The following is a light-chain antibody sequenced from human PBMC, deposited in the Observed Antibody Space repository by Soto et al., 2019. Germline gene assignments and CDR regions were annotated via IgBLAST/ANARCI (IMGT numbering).Light chain of an antibody. J-gene: IGLJ2*01. Sequence: QSALTQPASVSGSPGQSITISYTGTSSDVGGYKYVSWYQQHPGKAPKLMIYEVSNRPSGVSNRFSGSKSGNTASLTISGLQAEDEAHYYCSSYTSSSSLAVVFGGGTKLTVL. CDR3: SSYTSSSSLAVV. V-gene: IGLV2-14*01. CDR2: EVS. CDR1: SSDVGGYKY.